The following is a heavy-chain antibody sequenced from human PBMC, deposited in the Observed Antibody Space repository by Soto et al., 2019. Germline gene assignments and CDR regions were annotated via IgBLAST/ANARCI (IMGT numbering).Heavy chain of an antibody. CDR1: GFTFSSYA. V-gene: IGHV3-30-3*01. CDR3: ARINGMDV. Sequence: VQLVESGGGVVQPGRSLRLSCAASGFTFSSYAMHWVRQAPGKGLEWVAVISYDGSNKYYADSVKGRFTISRDNSKNTLYLQMNSLRAEDTAVYYCARINGMDVWSQGTTVTVSS. J-gene: IGHJ6*02. CDR2: ISYDGSNK.